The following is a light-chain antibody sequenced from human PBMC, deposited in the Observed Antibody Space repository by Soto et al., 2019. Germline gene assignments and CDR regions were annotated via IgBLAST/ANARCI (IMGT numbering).Light chain of an antibody. CDR3: QQYGSSGT. Sequence: EIVLTQSPGTLSLSPGERATLSCRASQSVSSTYLAWYQQKPGQAPSLLIYGAATRATGFPDRFSGSGSGTDFTLTISRLEPEDFAVYYCQQYGSSGTFGQGTKVDIK. V-gene: IGKV3-20*01. J-gene: IGKJ1*01. CDR2: GAA. CDR1: QSVSSTY.